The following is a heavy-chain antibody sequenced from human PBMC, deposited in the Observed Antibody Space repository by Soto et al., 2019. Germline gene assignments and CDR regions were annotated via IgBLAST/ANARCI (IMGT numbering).Heavy chain of an antibody. V-gene: IGHV4-31*03. CDR3: VRGDYVWGSYGAVNY. J-gene: IGHJ4*02. D-gene: IGHD3-16*01. CDR2: IYYSGST. CDR1: GGSISSGGYY. Sequence: QVQLQESGPGLVKPSQTLSLTCTVSGGSISSGGYYWSWIRQHPGKGLEWIGYIYYSGSTYYNPSRNSRVSISGSTSNKQFTLKLIYVTDADTSMYYRVRGDYVWGSYGAVNYWGQGTLVTVSS.